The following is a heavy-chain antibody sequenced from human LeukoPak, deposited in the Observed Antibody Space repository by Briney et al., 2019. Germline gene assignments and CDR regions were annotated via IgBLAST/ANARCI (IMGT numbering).Heavy chain of an antibody. CDR2: ISGSGGTT. CDR1: GFTFSSYG. D-gene: IGHD1/OR15-1a*01. Sequence: GGSLRLSCAASGFTFSSYGMSWVRQAPGKGLEWVSGISGSGGTTYYADSVKGRFTISRDNSKLTLYLQMNSLRAEDTAVYYCAKVRANRFASFDYWGQGTLVTVSS. V-gene: IGHV3-23*01. CDR3: AKVRANRFASFDY. J-gene: IGHJ4*02.